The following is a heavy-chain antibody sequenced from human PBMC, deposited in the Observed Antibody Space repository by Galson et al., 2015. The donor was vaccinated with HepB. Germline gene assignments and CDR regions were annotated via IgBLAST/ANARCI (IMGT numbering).Heavy chain of an antibody. CDR3: ARVADADYGDHSHFDY. J-gene: IGHJ4*02. CDR2: ISSSSTYT. D-gene: IGHD4-17*01. V-gene: IGHV3-11*06. CDR1: GFTFSDYY. Sequence: SLRLSCAASGFTFSDYYMSWIRQAPGKGLEWVSYISSSSTYTNYADSVKGRFTISRDNAKNSLYLQLNSLRAEDTAVYYCARVADADYGDHSHFDYWGQGTQVTVSS.